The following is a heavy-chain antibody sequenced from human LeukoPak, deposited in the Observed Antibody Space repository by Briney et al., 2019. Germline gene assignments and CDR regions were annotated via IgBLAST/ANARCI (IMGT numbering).Heavy chain of an antibody. J-gene: IGHJ1*01. CDR1: GFTFSSYA. CDR2: ISYDGSNK. Sequence: PGGSLRLSCAASGFTFSSYAMHWVRQAPGKGLEWVAVISYDGSNKYYADSVKGRFTISRDNSKNTLYLQMNSLRAEDTAVYYCARGAAAVVAEYFQHWGQGTLVTVSS. D-gene: IGHD6-13*01. CDR3: ARGAAAVVAEYFQH. V-gene: IGHV3-30*01.